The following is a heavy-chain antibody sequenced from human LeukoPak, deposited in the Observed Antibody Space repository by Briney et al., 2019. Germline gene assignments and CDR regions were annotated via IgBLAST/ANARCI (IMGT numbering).Heavy chain of an antibody. V-gene: IGHV3-23*01. CDR3: AKVTELRGLYFDY. CDR1: GFTFSSYA. D-gene: IGHD3-10*01. Sequence: PGGSLRLSCAASGFTFSSYAMSWVRQAPGKGLEWVSAISGSGGSTYYADSVKGRFTISRDNSKNTLYLQMNSLRAEDTAVYYRAKVTELRGLYFDYWGQGTLVTVSS. J-gene: IGHJ4*02. CDR2: ISGSGGST.